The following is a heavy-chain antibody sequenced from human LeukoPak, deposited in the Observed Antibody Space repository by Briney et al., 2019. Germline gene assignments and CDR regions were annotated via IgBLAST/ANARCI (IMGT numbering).Heavy chain of an antibody. CDR2: VRGNGDST. CDR3: AKGFFGSGSFPHNFDY. CDR1: GFTFSSFA. D-gene: IGHD3-10*01. Sequence: GRSLRLSCAASGFTFSSFAMHWVRQAPGKGLEWVAVVRGNGDSTHYADSVKGRFTISRDNSKNTLYLQMNSLRDEDTAVYYCAKGFFGSGSFPHNFDYWGQGTLVTVSS. J-gene: IGHJ4*02. V-gene: IGHV3-23*01.